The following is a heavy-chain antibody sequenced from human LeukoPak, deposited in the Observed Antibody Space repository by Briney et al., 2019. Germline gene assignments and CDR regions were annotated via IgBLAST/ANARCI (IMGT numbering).Heavy chain of an antibody. D-gene: IGHD3-22*01. CDR3: ARGDSSGYDYRDYFDY. V-gene: IGHV4-34*01. CDR1: GGSFSGYY. Sequence: ASETLTLTCAVYGGSFSGYYWSWIRQPPGKGLEWIGEINHSGSTNYNPSLKSRVTISVDTSKSQCFLKLSSVTAADTAVYYCARGDSSGYDYRDYFDYWAQGTLVTVSS. CDR2: INHSGST. J-gene: IGHJ4*02.